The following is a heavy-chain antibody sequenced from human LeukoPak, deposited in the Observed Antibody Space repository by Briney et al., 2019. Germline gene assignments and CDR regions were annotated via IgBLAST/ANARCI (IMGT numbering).Heavy chain of an antibody. J-gene: IGHJ4*02. CDR2: INPNSGGT. D-gene: IGHD6-13*01. CDR3: ARSRKGSSWLPYYFDY. V-gene: IGHV1-2*02. CDR1: GYTFTGYY. Sequence: ASVKVSCKASGYTFTGYYMHWVRQAPGQGLEWMGWINPNSGGTNYAQKFQGRVTMTRDTSISTAYMELSRLRSDDTAVYYCARSRKGSSWLPYYFDYWGQGTLVTVSS.